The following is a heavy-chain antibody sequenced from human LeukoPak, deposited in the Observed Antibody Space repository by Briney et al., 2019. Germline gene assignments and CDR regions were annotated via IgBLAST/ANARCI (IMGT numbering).Heavy chain of an antibody. CDR1: GFTFSTYA. Sequence: GGSLRLSCAASGFTFSTYAVNWVPQAPGKGLEWVSTISGSGDSTYYADSVKGRFTISRDNSKDTLYLQMSSVRVDDTAVYYCARDRGRYYDSRGFYWGYYFDPWGQGILVTVST. CDR2: ISGSGDST. D-gene: IGHD3-22*01. CDR3: ARDRGRYYDSRGFYWGYYFDP. J-gene: IGHJ4*01. V-gene: IGHV3-23*01.